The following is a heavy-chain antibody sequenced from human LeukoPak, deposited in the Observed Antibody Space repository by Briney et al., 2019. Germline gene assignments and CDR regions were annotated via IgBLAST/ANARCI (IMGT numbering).Heavy chain of an antibody. CDR1: GFTFSNAW. CDR3: TTEALVFDPIYGSGSYGDY. D-gene: IGHD3-10*01. Sequence: GGSLRLSCAASGFTFSNAWMSWVRQAPGKGLEWVGRIKSKTDGGTTDYAAPVKGRFTISRDDSKNTLYLQMNSLKTEDTAVYYCTTEALVFDPIYGSGSYGDYWGQGTLVTVSS. V-gene: IGHV3-15*01. J-gene: IGHJ4*02. CDR2: IKSKTDGGTT.